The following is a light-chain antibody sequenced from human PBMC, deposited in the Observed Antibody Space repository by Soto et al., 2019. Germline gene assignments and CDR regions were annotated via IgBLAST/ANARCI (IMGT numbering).Light chain of an antibody. Sequence: QSALTQPASVSGSPGQSITISCTGTTSDVGSYNFVSWYQQHPGKAPRLMIYEVTHRPSGVSNRFSGSKSVNTASLTISGLQTEDEADYYCRSYTSNNTLVIFGGGTQLTVL. CDR2: EVT. V-gene: IGLV2-14*03. CDR1: TSDVGSYNF. CDR3: RSYTSNNTLVI. J-gene: IGLJ2*01.